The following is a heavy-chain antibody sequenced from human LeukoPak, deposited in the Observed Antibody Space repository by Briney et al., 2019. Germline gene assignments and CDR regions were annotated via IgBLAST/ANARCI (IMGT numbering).Heavy chain of an antibody. Sequence: GGSLRLSCAASGFTFSSYAMSWVRQAPGKGLEWVSSITSSSSSMYSADSVKGRLTISRDNAKNSLYLQMNSLRAEDTAIYYCARDLAWGGYWGQGTLVTVSS. CDR1: GFTFSSYA. CDR2: ITSSSSSM. J-gene: IGHJ4*02. CDR3: ARDLAWGGY. V-gene: IGHV3-21*01. D-gene: IGHD7-27*01.